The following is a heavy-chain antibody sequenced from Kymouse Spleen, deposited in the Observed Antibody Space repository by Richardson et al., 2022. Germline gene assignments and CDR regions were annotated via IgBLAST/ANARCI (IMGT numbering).Heavy chain of an antibody. J-gene: IGHJ6*02. V-gene: IGHV4-61*01. CDR1: GGSVSSGSYY. CDR2: IYYSGST. D-gene: IGHD3-10*01. CDR3: ARADYGSGSYEDYYYGMDV. Sequence: QVQLQESGPGLVKPSETLSLTCTVSGGSVSSGSYYWSWIRQPPGKGLEWIGYIYYSGSTNYNPSLKSRVTISVDTSKNQFSLKLSSVTAADTAVYYCARADYGSGSYEDYYYGMDVWGQGTTVTVSS.